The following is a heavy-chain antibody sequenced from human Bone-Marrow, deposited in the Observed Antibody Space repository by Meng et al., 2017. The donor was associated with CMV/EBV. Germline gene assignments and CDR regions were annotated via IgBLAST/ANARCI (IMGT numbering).Heavy chain of an antibody. CDR3: AKEANKYFQH. V-gene: IGHV3-30*04. Sequence: GESLKISCAASGFTFSSYAMHWVRQAPGKGLEWVAVISYDGSNKYYADSVKGRFTISRDNSKNTLYLQMNSLRAEDAAVYYCAKEANKYFQHWGQGTLVTVSS. J-gene: IGHJ1*01. CDR2: ISYDGSNK. CDR1: GFTFSSYA.